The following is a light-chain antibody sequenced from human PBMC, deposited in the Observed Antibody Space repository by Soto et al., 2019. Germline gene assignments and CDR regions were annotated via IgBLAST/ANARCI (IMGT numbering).Light chain of an antibody. V-gene: IGKV1-39*01. Sequence: DIQMTQSPSYLSASVGDRVTITCRASQSISSYLNWYQQKPGKAPKLLIYAASSLQSGVPSRFSGSVSGTDFTLTISSLQPEDFATYYCQQSYSTPGYTFGQGTKLEIK. CDR3: QQSYSTPGYT. CDR1: QSISSY. J-gene: IGKJ2*01. CDR2: AAS.